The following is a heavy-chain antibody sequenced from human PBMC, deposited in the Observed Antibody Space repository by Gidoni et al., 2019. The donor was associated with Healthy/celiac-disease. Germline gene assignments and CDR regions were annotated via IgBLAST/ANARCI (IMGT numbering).Heavy chain of an antibody. CDR2: INPSGGSK. V-gene: IGHV1-46*01. J-gene: IGHJ6*02. D-gene: IGHD1-26*01. Sequence: QVQLVQSGAEVKKPGASVTVSCRASGYTFTSYYMHWVRQAPGQGLEWMGIINPSGGSKSYAQKFQGRVTMTRDTSTSTVYMELSSLRSEDTAVYYCARDMRGPTTRGYYYYGMDVWGQGTTVTVSS. CDR3: ARDMRGPTTRGYYYYGMDV. CDR1: GYTFTSYY.